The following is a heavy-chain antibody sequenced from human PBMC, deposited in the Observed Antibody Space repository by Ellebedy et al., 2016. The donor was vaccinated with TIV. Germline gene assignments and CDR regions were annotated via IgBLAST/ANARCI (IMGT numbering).Heavy chain of an antibody. J-gene: IGHJ4*02. V-gene: IGHV3-21*01. CDR2: ISSSSSYI. Sequence: PGGSLRLSCAASGFTFSPYSMHWVRQAPGKGLEWVSSISSSSSYIYYADSVKGRFTISRDNAKNSLSLQMNSLRAEDTAVYYCARDRHISGPLHDYFDYWGQGALVTVSS. CDR1: GFTFSPYS. D-gene: IGHD1-1*01. CDR3: ARDRHISGPLHDYFDY.